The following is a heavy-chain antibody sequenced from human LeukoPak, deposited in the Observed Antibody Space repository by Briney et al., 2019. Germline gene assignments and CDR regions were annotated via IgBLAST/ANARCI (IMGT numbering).Heavy chain of an antibody. V-gene: IGHV3-7*01. J-gene: IGHJ6*03. CDR1: GFTSISYW. Sequence: GGSLRLSCEASGFTSISYWMSWVRQAPGKGLEWVANIKQDGSEKYYVDSVKGRFTISRDNAKNSLYLQMNSLRAEDTAVYYCARARFETTVTTLVRKKDYYYYNMDVWGKGTTVTVSS. D-gene: IGHD4-17*01. CDR3: ARARFETTVTTLVRKKDYYYYNMDV. CDR2: IKQDGSEK.